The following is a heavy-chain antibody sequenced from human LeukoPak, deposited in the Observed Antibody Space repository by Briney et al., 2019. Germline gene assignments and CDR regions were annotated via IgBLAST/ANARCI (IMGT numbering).Heavy chain of an antibody. D-gene: IGHD5-12*01. CDR1: GFTFSSYS. V-gene: IGHV3-21*01. CDR2: ISSSSSYI. Sequence: GGSLRLSCAASGFTFSSYSMNWVRQAPGKGLEWVSSISSSSSYIYYADSVKGRFTISRDNAKNSLYLQMNSLRAADTAVYYCARGVSGYSGYDFPYWGQGTLVTVSS. J-gene: IGHJ4*02. CDR3: ARGVSGYSGYDFPY.